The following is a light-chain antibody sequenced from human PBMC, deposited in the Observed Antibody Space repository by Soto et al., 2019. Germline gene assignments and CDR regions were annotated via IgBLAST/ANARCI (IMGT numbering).Light chain of an antibody. CDR2: AAS. V-gene: IGKV3-20*01. CDR3: QLYGSYMFT. CDR1: QSIISDS. Sequence: EIVLTQSPGTLSFSPGERATLSCRASQSIISDSLAWYQQKPGQPPRLLLYAASKRAAGTPDRFSGAGSGTDFTLIISRLEPEDSAIYHCQLYGSYMFTFGQGTKVDIK. J-gene: IGKJ2*01.